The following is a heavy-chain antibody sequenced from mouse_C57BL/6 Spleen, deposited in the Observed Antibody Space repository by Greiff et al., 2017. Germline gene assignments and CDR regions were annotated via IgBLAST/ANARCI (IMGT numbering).Heavy chain of an antibody. CDR2: ISSGSSTI. D-gene: IGHD1-1*01. Sequence: EVKLVESGGGLVKPGGSLKLSCAASGFTFSDYGMHWVRQAPEKGLEWVAYISSGSSTIYYADTVKGRFTISRDNAKNTLFLQMTSLRSEDTAMYYCARLGSSYWYFDVWGTGTTVTVSS. V-gene: IGHV5-17*01. CDR3: ARLGSSYWYFDV. J-gene: IGHJ1*03. CDR1: GFTFSDYG.